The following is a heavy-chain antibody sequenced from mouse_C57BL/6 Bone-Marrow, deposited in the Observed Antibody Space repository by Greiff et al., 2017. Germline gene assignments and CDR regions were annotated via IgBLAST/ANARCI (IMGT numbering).Heavy chain of an antibody. Sequence: VQLKQSGPVLVKPGPSVKISCKASGFTFTDYYMHWVKQSPGKSLEWIGLVYPYNGGTSYNQKFKGKATLAVDTSSSTAYMELNSLTSGDSAVYYCARAPGRGYFDYWGQGTTLTVSS. CDR1: GFTFTDYY. V-gene: IGHV1-36*01. CDR3: ARAPGRGYFDY. CDR2: VYPYNGGT. D-gene: IGHD4-1*01. J-gene: IGHJ2*01.